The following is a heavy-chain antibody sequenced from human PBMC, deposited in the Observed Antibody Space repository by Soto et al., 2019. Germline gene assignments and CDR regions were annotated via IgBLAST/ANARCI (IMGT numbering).Heavy chain of an antibody. V-gene: IGHV4-59*01. J-gene: IGHJ4*02. Sequence: SETLSLTCTVSGGSISSYYWSWIRQPPGKGLEWIGYIYYSGSTNYNPSLKSRVTISVDTSKNQFSLKLSSVTAADTAVFFFATYLLGSFDYWCQGTRVTVAS. CDR2: IYYSGST. CDR3: ATYLLGSFDY. CDR1: GGSISSYY. D-gene: IGHD3-10*01.